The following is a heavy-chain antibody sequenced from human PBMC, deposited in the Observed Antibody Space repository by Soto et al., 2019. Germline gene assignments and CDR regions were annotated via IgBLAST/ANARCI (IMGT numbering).Heavy chain of an antibody. V-gene: IGHV4-59*01. CDR2: IYDSGST. Sequence: SETLSLTCTVSGGSINNYYWSWIRQPPGKGLEWIGYIYDSGSTNYNPSLKSRVTMSVDTSKNQFSLNLSSVTAADTAVYYCAREHGFSFGLNYFDPWGQGTLVTVSS. CDR1: GGSINNYY. J-gene: IGHJ5*02. CDR3: AREHGFSFGLNYFDP. D-gene: IGHD5-18*01.